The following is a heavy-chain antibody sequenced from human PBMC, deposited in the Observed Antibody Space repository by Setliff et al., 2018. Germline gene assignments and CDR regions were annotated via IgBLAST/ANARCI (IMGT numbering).Heavy chain of an antibody. CDR3: SSYLVS. D-gene: IGHD2-21*01. CDR2: IKEDGSQR. CDR1: GFTVSSNY. J-gene: IGHJ4*02. Sequence: PGGSLRLSCAASGFTVSSNYMSWVRQAPGKGLEWVANIKEDGSQRNYVDAVRGRFTVSRDNARNLLYLQMNSLRVGDTAVYYCSSYLVSWGQGALVTVSS. V-gene: IGHV3-7*01.